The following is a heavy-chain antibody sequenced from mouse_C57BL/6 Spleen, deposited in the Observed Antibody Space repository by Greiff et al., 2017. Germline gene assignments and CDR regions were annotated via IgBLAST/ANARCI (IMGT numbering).Heavy chain of an antibody. CDR1: GYTFTSYW. V-gene: IGHV1-52*01. CDR3: ARSLYYYGSIGFAY. J-gene: IGHJ3*01. D-gene: IGHD1-1*01. CDR2: IDPSDSET. Sequence: QVQLQQPGAELVRPGSSVKLSCKASGYTFTSYWMHWVKQRPIQGLEWIGNIDPSDSETHYNQKFKDKATLTVDKSSSTAYMQLSSLTSEDSAVYYCARSLYYYGSIGFAYWGQGTLVTVSA.